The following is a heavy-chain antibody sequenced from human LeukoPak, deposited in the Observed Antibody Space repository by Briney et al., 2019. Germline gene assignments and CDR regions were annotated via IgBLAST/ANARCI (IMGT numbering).Heavy chain of an antibody. V-gene: IGHV4-61*02. J-gene: IGHJ4*02. CDR3: ARDGWVDTADAYYFDY. CDR2: IYTSGST. CDR1: GGSISSGSYY. Sequence: SETLSLTCTVSGGSISSGSYYWSWIRQPAGKGLEWIGRIYTSGSTNYNPSLKSRVTISVDKSKNQFSLKLSSVTAADTAVYYCARDGWVDTADAYYFDYWGQGTLVTVSS. D-gene: IGHD5-18*01.